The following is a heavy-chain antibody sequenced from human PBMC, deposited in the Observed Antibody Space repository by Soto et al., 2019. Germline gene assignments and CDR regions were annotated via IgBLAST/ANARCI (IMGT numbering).Heavy chain of an antibody. V-gene: IGHV3-30*04. CDR1: GFTFRSYA. J-gene: IGHJ4*02. CDR2: ISRDGTNK. D-gene: IGHD3-10*01. CDR3: ARSRSGAVADSFDF. Sequence: GGSLRLSCAASGFTFRSYAIHWVRQAPGKGLEWVAVISRDGTNKYYVDSVKGRFTISRDNSKDTVYLQMNSQRDEDSAMFYCARSRSGAVADSFDFWGQGTLVTVSS.